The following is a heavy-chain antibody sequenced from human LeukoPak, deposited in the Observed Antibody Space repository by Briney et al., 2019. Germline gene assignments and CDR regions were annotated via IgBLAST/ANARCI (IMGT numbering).Heavy chain of an antibody. CDR2: FDPEDGET. D-gene: IGHD3-10*01. J-gene: IGHJ4*02. CDR3: ATEHYYGSGSKALY. V-gene: IGHV1-24*01. CDR1: GYTLTELS. Sequence: RASVKVSCKVSGYTLTELSMHWVRQAPGKGLEWMGGFDPEDGETIYAQKFQGRVTMTEDTSTDTAYMELSSLRSEDTAVYYCATEHYYGSGSKALYWGQGTLVTVSS.